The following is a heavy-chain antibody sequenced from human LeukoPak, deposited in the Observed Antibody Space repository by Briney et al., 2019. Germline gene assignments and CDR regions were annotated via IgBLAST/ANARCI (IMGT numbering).Heavy chain of an antibody. V-gene: IGHV1-46*01. D-gene: IGHD5-18*01. CDR2: INPSAGST. J-gene: IGHJ4*02. CDR3: ARGGLQLLAPLDY. CDR1: GYTFTSYY. Sequence: SVNVSCKASGYTFTSYYMHWVRQAPGQGVKWMGIINPSAGSTSYAQKFQGRVTMTRDTSTSTVYMELSSLRSEDTAVYYCARGGLQLLAPLDYWGQGTLVTVSS.